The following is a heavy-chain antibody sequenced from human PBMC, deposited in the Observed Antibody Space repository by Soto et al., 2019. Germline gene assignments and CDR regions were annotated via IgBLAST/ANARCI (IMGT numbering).Heavy chain of an antibody. CDR1: GGTFRTYA. J-gene: IGHJ6*02. Sequence: QVQLLQSGAEVKKPGSSVRVSCEASGGTFRTYAISWVRQAPGQGLEWMGEIIPIFGTVNYAQKFQGRVTITADESTTTVYMDLRSLRSEDTAVYYCDKGAVAGTPTSYYYYGMDVWGQGTTVTVSS. CDR2: IIPIFGTV. V-gene: IGHV1-69*12. D-gene: IGHD6-19*01. CDR3: DKGAVAGTPTSYYYYGMDV.